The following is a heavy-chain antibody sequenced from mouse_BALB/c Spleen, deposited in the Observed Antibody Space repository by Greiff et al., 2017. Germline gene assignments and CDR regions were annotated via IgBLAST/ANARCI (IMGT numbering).Heavy chain of an antibody. Sequence: VQLQQPGAELVKPGTSVKLSCKASGYNFTSYWINWVKLRPGQGLEWIGDIYPGSGSTNYNEKFKSKATLTVDTSSSTAYMQLSSLASEDSALYYCASEVGYWGQGTTLTVSS. CDR3: ASEVGY. CDR1: GYNFTSYW. J-gene: IGHJ2*01. D-gene: IGHD1-1*02. CDR2: IYPGSGST. V-gene: IGHV1-55*01.